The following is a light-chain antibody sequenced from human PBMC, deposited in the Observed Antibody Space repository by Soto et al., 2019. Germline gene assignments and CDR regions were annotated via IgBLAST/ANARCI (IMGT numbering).Light chain of an antibody. Sequence: EIVMTQSPATLSVSPGERATLSCRARQSVSSSLAWYQQKPGQAPRLLIYAASTRAPDVPARFSGSGSGTEFTLTISSLQSEDFAVYFCQQYNNWPRTFGQGTKVDI. CDR2: AAS. J-gene: IGKJ1*01. V-gene: IGKV3-15*01. CDR3: QQYNNWPRT. CDR1: QSVSSS.